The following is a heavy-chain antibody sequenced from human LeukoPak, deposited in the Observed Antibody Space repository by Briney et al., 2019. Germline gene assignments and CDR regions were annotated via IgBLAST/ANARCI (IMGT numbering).Heavy chain of an antibody. J-gene: IGHJ4*02. V-gene: IGHV4-39*07. Sequence: PSETLSLTCTVSGGSISSSSYYWGWIRQPPGKGLEWIGSIYYSGSTYYNPSLKSRVTISVDTSKNQFSLKLSSVTAADTAVYYCARDLAVFGSGRRYFDYWGQGTLVTVSS. CDR2: IYYSGST. D-gene: IGHD3-10*01. CDR1: GGSISSSSYY. CDR3: ARDLAVFGSGRRYFDY.